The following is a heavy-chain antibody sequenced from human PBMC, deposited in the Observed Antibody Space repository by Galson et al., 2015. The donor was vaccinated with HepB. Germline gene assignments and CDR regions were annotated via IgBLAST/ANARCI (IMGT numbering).Heavy chain of an antibody. D-gene: IGHD3-16*01. CDR2: INSDGSST. CDR1: GFTFSSYW. V-gene: IGHV3-74*01. J-gene: IGHJ3*02. Sequence: SLRLSCAAFGFTFSSYWMHWVRQAPGKGLVWVSRINSDGSSTYYADSVKGRFTISRDNSKNTLYLQMNSLRAEDTAVYYCAKDFTYYDYVWGSLIDAFDIWGQGTMVTVSS. CDR3: AKDFTYYDYVWGSLIDAFDI.